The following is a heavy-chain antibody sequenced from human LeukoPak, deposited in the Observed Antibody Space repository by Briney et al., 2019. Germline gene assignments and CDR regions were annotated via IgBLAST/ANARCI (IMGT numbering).Heavy chain of an antibody. Sequence: PGGSLRLSCAASGFTFSSYWMHWVRQAPGKGLVWVSRINTDGSSTSYADSVKGRFTISRDNAKNTLYLQMNSLRAEDTAVYYCARDPGYYVFGSGSNNYFAYWGQGPLNTVSS. V-gene: IGHV3-74*01. CDR3: ARDPGYYVFGSGSNNYFAY. D-gene: IGHD3-3*01. CDR2: INTDGSST. CDR1: GFTFSSYW. J-gene: IGHJ4*02.